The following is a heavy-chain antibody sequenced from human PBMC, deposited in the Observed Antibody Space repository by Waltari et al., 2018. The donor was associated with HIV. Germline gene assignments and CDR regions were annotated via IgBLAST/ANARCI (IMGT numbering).Heavy chain of an antibody. Sequence: QAQLIQSGPEAKKPGASVKVSCQASGFAFRSYGVNWVRRTPGRGFEWLGWINAYSHNRNYTEGRITLTTNTSSNTATLELRSLRPDDTGTYYCARVRGAKWPASYYGMDVWGQGTAVSVSS. CDR1: GFAFRSYG. CDR2: INAYSHNR. V-gene: IGHV1-18*01. CDR3: ARVRGAKWPASYYGMDV. J-gene: IGHJ6*02. D-gene: IGHD5-12*01.